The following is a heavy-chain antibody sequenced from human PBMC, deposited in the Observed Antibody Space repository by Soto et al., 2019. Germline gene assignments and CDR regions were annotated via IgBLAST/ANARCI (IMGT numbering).Heavy chain of an antibody. CDR3: AYLPCSGGSCYWFSFSGMDV. D-gene: IGHD2-15*01. CDR1: GFSLSTSGVG. Sequence: QITLKESGPTLVKPTQTLTLTCTFSGFSLSTSGVGVAWIRQPPGEALEWLALIYWDADKRYRPSLESRLTITEDISKNGVVLTMTNMDPVETATYYCAYLPCSGGSCYWFSFSGMDVWGQGTTVTVSS. V-gene: IGHV2-5*02. CDR2: IYWDADK. J-gene: IGHJ6*02.